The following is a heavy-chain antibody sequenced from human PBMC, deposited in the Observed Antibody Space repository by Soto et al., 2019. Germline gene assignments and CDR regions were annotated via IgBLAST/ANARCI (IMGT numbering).Heavy chain of an antibody. V-gene: IGHV3-64*01. CDR2: ISSNGGST. J-gene: IGHJ6*03. CDR3: ARAGVVVPAAGYYYYYMDV. CDR1: GFTFSSYA. D-gene: IGHD2-2*01. Sequence: EVQLVESGGGLVQPGGSLRLSCAASGFTFSSYAMHWVRQAPGKGLEYVSAISSNGGSTYYANSVKGRFTISRDNSKNTLYLQMGSLRAEDMAVYYCARAGVVVPAAGYYYYYMDVWGKGTTVTVSS.